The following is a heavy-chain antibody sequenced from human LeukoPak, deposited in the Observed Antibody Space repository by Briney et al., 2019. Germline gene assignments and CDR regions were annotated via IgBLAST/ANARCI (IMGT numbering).Heavy chain of an antibody. D-gene: IGHD3-10*01. CDR3: AKDGGYYYGSGSAPGY. CDR1: GVTFSSYA. V-gene: IGHV3-23*01. Sequence: GVSLRLSCAASGVTFSSYAMSWVRQAPGKGLEWVSAISGSGGSAYYADSVKGRFTISRDNSKNTLYLQMNSLRAEDTAVYYCAKDGGYYYGSGSAPGYWGQGTLVTVSS. CDR2: ISGSGGSA. J-gene: IGHJ4*02.